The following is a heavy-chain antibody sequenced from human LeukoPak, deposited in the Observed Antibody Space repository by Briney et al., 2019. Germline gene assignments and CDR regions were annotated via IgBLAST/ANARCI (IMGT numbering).Heavy chain of an antibody. CDR3: ARVYDSSGHYPIDY. J-gene: IGHJ4*02. CDR1: GYTFTSYD. D-gene: IGHD3-22*01. V-gene: IGHV1-8*01. Sequence: ASVKVSCKASGYTFTSYDINWVRQATGQGLEWMGWMNPNSDNTGYARKFQGRVTITRNTSISTTYMELSSLRSEDTAVYYCARVYDSSGHYPIDYWGQGTLVTVSS. CDR2: MNPNSDNT.